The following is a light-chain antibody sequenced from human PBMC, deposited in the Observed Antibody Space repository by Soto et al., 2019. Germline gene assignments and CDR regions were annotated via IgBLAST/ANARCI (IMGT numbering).Light chain of an antibody. CDR3: CSYKTNNTFV. CDR1: SSDVGAYNY. CDR2: HVT. V-gene: IGLV2-14*01. J-gene: IGLJ1*01. Sequence: QSALTQPASVSGSLGQSITISCSGTSSDVGAYNYVSWYQQYPGKAPKLMIYHVTDRPSGVSNRFSGSKSGNTASLTISGLQAEDEADYYCCSYKTNNTFVFGTGTKVTVL.